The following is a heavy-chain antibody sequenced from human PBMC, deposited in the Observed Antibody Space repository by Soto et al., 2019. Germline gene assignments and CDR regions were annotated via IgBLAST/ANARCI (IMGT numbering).Heavy chain of an antibody. CDR2: INHSGST. V-gene: IGHV4-34*01. D-gene: IGHD3-3*01. CDR1: GGSFSGYY. Sequence: SETLSLTCVVYGGSFSGYYWSWIRQPPGKGLEWIGEINHSGSTNYNPSLKSRVTISVDTSKNQFSLKLSSVTAADTAVYYCAAPGGSGYSFDYWGQGTLVTVSS. J-gene: IGHJ4*02. CDR3: AAPGGSGYSFDY.